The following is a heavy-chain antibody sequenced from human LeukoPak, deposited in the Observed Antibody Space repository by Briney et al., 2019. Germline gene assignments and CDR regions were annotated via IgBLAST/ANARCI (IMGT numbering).Heavy chain of an antibody. J-gene: IGHJ5*02. CDR3: ARAGTTNWFDP. D-gene: IGHD1-7*01. Sequence: GGSLRLSCAASGFTFSSYSMNWVRQAPGKGLEWASSISSSSSYIYYADSVMGRFTISRDNAKNSLYLQMNSLRAEDTAVYYCARAGTTNWFDPWGQGTLVTVSS. V-gene: IGHV3-21*01. CDR2: ISSSSSYI. CDR1: GFTFSSYS.